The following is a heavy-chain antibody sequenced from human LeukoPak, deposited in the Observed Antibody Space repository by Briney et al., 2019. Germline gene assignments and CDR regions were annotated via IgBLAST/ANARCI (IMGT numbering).Heavy chain of an antibody. CDR2: IIPVFGTA. CDR3: AREVLGYYDSSGYDY. J-gene: IGHJ4*02. V-gene: IGHV1-69*05. CDR1: GGTFSSYA. D-gene: IGHD3-22*01. Sequence: SVKVSCTASGGTFSSYAISWVRQAPGQGLEWMGGIIPVFGTANYAQKFRGRVTITTDESTSTAYMELSSLRSEDTAVYYCAREVLGYYDSSGYDYWGQGTLVTVSS.